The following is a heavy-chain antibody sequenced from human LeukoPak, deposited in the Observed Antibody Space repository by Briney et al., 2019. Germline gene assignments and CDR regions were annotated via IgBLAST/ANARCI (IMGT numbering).Heavy chain of an antibody. D-gene: IGHD6-25*01. CDR3: ARPAARVGTNWFDP. V-gene: IGHV1-2*02. Sequence: ASVKVSCKASGYTFTGYYMHWVRQAPGQGLERMGWINPNSGGTNYAQKFQGRVTMTRDTSISTAYMELSRLRSDDTAVYYCARPAARVGTNWFDPWGQGTLVTVSS. CDR1: GYTFTGYY. J-gene: IGHJ5*02. CDR2: INPNSGGT.